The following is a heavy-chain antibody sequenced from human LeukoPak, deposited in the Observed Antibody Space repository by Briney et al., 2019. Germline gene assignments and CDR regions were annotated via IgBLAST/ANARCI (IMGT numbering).Heavy chain of an antibody. CDR1: GGSISSGDYY. CDR2: IYYSGST. Sequence: SETLSLTCTVSGGSISSGDYYWSWIRQPPGKGLEWIGYIYYSGSTYYNPSLKSRVTISVDTSKNQFSLKLSSVTAADTAVYYCARALDDYGDQTGLGPWGQETLVTVSS. V-gene: IGHV4-30-4*01. D-gene: IGHD4-17*01. J-gene: IGHJ5*02. CDR3: ARALDDYGDQTGLGP.